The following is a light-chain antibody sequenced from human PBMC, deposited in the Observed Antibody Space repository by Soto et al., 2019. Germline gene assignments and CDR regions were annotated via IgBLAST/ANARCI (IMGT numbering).Light chain of an antibody. V-gene: IGLV2-14*03. CDR3: SSYTSTSTLYV. CDR2: EVS. Sequence: QSVLTQPASVSGSPGQSITISCTGTSSDDGGYNFVSRQQQHPGKAPILIIYEVSNRPSGISNRFSGSKSGSTASLTISGLQPEDEADYYCSSYTSTSTLYVFGTGTKVTVL. CDR1: SSDDGGYNF. J-gene: IGLJ1*01.